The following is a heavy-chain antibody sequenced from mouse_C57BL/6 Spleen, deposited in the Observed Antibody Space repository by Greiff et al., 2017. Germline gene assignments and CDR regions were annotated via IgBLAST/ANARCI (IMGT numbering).Heavy chain of an antibody. J-gene: IGHJ3*01. CDR3: TFSHSTSFAY. D-gene: IGHD2-5*01. CDR2: IDPEDGDT. V-gene: IGHV14-1*01. Sequence: VQLQQSGAELVRPGASVKLSCSASGFNIKDYYMHWVKQRPEQGLEWIGRIDPEDGDTEYAPKFQGKATMTADTSSNTAYLQLSSLTSEDTAVYYCTFSHSTSFAYWGQGTLVTVSA. CDR1: GFNIKDYY.